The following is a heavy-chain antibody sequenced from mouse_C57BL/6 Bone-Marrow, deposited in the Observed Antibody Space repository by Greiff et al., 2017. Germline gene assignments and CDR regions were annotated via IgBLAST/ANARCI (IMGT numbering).Heavy chain of an antibody. V-gene: IGHV1-18*01. CDR3: ARGYYGSSPWFAY. CDR1: GYTFTDYN. CDR2: INPNNGGT. D-gene: IGHD1-1*01. Sequence: EVQLQQSGPELVKPGASVKIPCEASGYTFTDYNMDWVKQSHGKSLEWIGDINPNNGGTIYNQKFKGKATLTVDKSSSTAYMELRSLTSDDTAVYYCARGYYGSSPWFAYWGQGTLVTVSA. J-gene: IGHJ3*01.